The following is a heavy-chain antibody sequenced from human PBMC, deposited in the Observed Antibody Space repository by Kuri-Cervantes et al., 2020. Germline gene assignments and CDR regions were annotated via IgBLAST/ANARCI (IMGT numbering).Heavy chain of an antibody. V-gene: IGHV3-30-3*01. Sequence: GGSLRLSCAASGFTFSDYYMSWIRQAPGKGLEWVTVISYDGNSKYYTDSVKGRFTISRDNSKNTLYLQMNSLRAEDTAVYYCARDGGCGVVVVATLQRKRVMITFGELSLYRISGYWGQGTLVTVSS. J-gene: IGHJ4*02. CDR2: ISYDGNSK. CDR1: GFTFSDYY. D-gene: IGHD3-16*02. CDR3: ARDGGCGVVVVATLQRKRVMITFGELSLYRISGY.